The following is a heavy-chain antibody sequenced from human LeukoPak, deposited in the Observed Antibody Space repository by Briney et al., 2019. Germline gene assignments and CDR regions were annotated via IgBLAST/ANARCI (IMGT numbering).Heavy chain of an antibody. CDR2: ISSSSSYI. D-gene: IGHD1-26*01. J-gene: IGHJ3*02. CDR1: GFTFSSYS. Sequence: GGSLRLSCAASGFTFSSYSMNWVRQAPGKGLEWVSSISSSSSYIYYADSVKGRFTISRDNAKNSLYLQMDSLRAEDTAVYYCARVGMGGTAFDIWGQGTMVTVSS. V-gene: IGHV3-21*01. CDR3: ARVGMGGTAFDI.